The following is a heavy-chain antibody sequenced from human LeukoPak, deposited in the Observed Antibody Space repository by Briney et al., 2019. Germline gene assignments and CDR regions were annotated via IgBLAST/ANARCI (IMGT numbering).Heavy chain of an antibody. CDR1: GGFISGYY. D-gene: IGHD3-10*01. CDR3: AGSAPYGYFDY. CDR2: ISSSGSTT. V-gene: IGHV3-11*04. J-gene: IGHJ4*02. Sequence: PSETLSLTCTVSGGFISGYYWSWIRQPPGKGLEWVSYISSSGSTTYYADSVKGRFTISRDNAKNSLYLQVNTLRADDTAVYYCAGSAPYGYFDYWGQGTLVTVSS.